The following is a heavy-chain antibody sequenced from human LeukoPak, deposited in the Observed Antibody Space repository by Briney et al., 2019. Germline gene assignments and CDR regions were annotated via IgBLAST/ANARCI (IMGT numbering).Heavy chain of an antibody. CDR1: GGSISSSSYY. Sequence: SETLSLTCTVSGGSISSSSYYWGWIRQPPGKGLEWIGSIYYSGSTYYNPSLKSRVTISVDTSKNQFSLKLSSVTAADTAVYYCARAGGSGWYGLNYWGQGTLVTVSS. CDR2: IYYSGST. D-gene: IGHD6-19*01. V-gene: IGHV4-39*01. J-gene: IGHJ4*02. CDR3: ARAGGSGWYGLNY.